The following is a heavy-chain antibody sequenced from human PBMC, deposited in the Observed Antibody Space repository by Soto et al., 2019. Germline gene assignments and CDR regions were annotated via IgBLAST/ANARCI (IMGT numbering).Heavy chain of an antibody. D-gene: IGHD5-18*01. J-gene: IGHJ6*02. CDR2: IYYSGST. CDR3: ARSGRGEPMDTAMVPSHYYYYYGMDV. V-gene: IGHV4-31*03. Sequence: PSETLSLTCTVSGGSISSGGYYWSWIRQHPGKGLEWIGYIYYSGSTYYNPSLKSRVTISVDTSKNQFSLKLSSVTAADTAMYYCARSGRGEPMDTAMVPSHYYYYYGMDVWGQGTTVTVSS. CDR1: GGSISSGGYY.